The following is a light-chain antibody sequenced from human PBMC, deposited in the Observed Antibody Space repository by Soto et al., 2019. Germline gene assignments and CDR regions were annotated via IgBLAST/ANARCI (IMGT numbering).Light chain of an antibody. CDR1: SSDVGGYNY. Sequence: QSALTQPASMSGSPGQSITISCTGTSSDVGGYNYVSWYQQHPGKAPKLMIYDVSNRPSGVSYRFSGSKSGNTASLTISGLQAEDEADYYCSSYISSSLVVFGGGTKVTVL. J-gene: IGLJ2*01. V-gene: IGLV2-14*01. CDR3: SSYISSSLVV. CDR2: DVS.